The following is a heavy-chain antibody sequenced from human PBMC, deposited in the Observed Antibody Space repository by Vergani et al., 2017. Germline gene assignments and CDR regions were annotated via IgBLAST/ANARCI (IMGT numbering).Heavy chain of an antibody. J-gene: IGHJ4*02. CDR3: ARETRDTPSSLDY. Sequence: QMQLVESGGGVIQPGGSLRLSCAASGFTFSSDGMQWVRQAPGKGLEWVALIDFKGNDAYYTDSVKGRFTISKDISKNTLYLQMNSLRGDDTAVYYCARETRDTPSSLDYWGQGTLVTVSS. V-gene: IGHV3-33*01. CDR1: GFTFSSDG. D-gene: IGHD5-24*01. CDR2: IDFKGNDA.